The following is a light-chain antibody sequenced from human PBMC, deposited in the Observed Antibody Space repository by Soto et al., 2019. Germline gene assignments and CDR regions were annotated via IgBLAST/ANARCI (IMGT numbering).Light chain of an antibody. V-gene: IGKV1-39*01. J-gene: IGKJ2*01. CDR2: AAS. CDR3: QQSYSPPYT. CDR1: QSINTF. Sequence: DIQMTQSPSSLSASVGDRVTLTCRASQSINTFLNWYQQKPGKAPQLLIYAASSLRSGVPSRFSGSRSGSDFTLTISNQQPEDFVTFICQQSYSPPYTFGQGTKLEIK.